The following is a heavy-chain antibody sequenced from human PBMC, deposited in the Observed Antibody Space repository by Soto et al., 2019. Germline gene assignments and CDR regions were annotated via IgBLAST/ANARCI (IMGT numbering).Heavy chain of an antibody. CDR1: GYSFTSYW. J-gene: IGHJ1*01. V-gene: IGHV5-51*01. Sequence: PGESLKISCKGSGYSFTSYWIGWVRQMPGKGLEWMGIIYPGDSDTRYSPSFQGQVTISADKSISTAYLQWSSLKASDTAMYYCARLDRSVYSSGYYYPGYFQHWGQGTLVTVSS. CDR2: IYPGDSDT. CDR3: ARLDRSVYSSGYYYPGYFQH. D-gene: IGHD3-22*01.